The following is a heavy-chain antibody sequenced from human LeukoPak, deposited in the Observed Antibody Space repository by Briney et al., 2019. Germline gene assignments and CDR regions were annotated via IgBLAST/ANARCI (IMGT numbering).Heavy chain of an antibody. CDR1: GFTFSRFW. J-gene: IGHJ4*02. D-gene: IGHD5-12*01. CDR3: ARDGTYTDYDPDFDV. V-gene: IGHV3-7*04. Sequence: GGSLRLSCAASGFTFSRFWMSWVRQAPGKGLEWVANIKQDGSEKYYVDSVKGRFTISRDNAKNSLYLQMNSLRAEDTAVFYCARDGTYTDYDPDFDVWGQGTLVTVSS. CDR2: IKQDGSEK.